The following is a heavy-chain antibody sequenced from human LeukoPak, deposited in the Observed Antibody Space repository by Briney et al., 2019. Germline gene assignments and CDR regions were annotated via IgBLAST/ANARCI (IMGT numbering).Heavy chain of an antibody. J-gene: IGHJ4*02. CDR1: GYTFTSYD. V-gene: IGHV1-8*01. D-gene: IGHD3-16*02. CDR2: MNPNSGNT. CDR3: ARGRGRGNYVWGSYPSY. Sequence: ASVKASCKASGYTFTSYDIDWVRQATGQGLEWMGWMNPNSGNTGYAQKFQGRVTMTRNTSISTAYMELSSLRSEDTAVYYCARGRGRGNYVWGSYPSYWGQGTLVTVSS.